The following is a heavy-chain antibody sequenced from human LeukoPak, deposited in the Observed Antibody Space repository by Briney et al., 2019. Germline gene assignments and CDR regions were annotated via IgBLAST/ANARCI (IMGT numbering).Heavy chain of an antibody. CDR2: INPNSGGT. CDR3: AREDRRVGTRKLDY. D-gene: IGHD1-14*01. Sequence: ASVKVSCKASGYTFTSYYMHWVRQAPGQGLEWMGWINPNSGGTNYAQKFQGRVTMTRDTSISTAYMELSRLRSDDTAVYYCAREDRRVGTRKLDYWGQGTLVTVSS. V-gene: IGHV1-2*02. J-gene: IGHJ4*02. CDR1: GYTFTSYY.